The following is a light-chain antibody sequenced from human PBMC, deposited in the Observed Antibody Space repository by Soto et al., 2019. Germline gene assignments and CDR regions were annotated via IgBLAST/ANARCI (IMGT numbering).Light chain of an antibody. J-gene: IGLJ1*01. V-gene: IGLV2-14*01. CDR3: SSFTTSSTFV. Sequence: QSALAQPASVSGSPGQSITISCTGTSSDVGRYNYVSWFQQHPGKAPKLLIYDVSNWPSGVSDRFSGSKSGNTASLTISGLQAVDEADYYCSSFTTSSTFVFGTGTKLTVL. CDR2: DVS. CDR1: SSDVGRYNY.